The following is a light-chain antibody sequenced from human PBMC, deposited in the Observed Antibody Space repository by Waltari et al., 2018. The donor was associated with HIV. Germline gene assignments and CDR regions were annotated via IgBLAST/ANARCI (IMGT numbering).Light chain of an antibody. Sequence: QSVLTQPPSASGTPGQRVTISCSGSSSNIGSKYVYWYQQLPGTAPKLLIYRNYQRPSGVPDRFSGSKSGTSASLAISGLRSEDEADYYCAAWDGSLSGFWVFGGGTKLAVL. CDR1: SSNIGSKY. CDR3: AAWDGSLSGFWV. J-gene: IGLJ3*02. V-gene: IGLV1-47*01. CDR2: RNY.